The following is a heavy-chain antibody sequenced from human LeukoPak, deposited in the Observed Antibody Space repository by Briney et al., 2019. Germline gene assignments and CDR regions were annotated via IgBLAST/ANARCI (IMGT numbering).Heavy chain of an antibody. J-gene: IGHJ4*02. CDR1: GGSISSSSYY. CDR3: ARGPRYGGTERFDY. V-gene: IGHV4-39*07. CDR2: IFYSGST. D-gene: IGHD5-18*01. Sequence: KTSETLPLTCTVSGGSISSSSYYWGWIRQPPGKGLEWIGSIFYSGSTYSNPSLKSRATISVDTSKNQFSLKLSSVTAADTAVYYCARGPRYGGTERFDYWGQGTLVTVSS.